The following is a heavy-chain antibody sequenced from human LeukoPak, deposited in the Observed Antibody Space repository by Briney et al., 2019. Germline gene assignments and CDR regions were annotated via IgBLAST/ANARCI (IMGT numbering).Heavy chain of an antibody. CDR3: AATYYYDNSGYYYFDY. V-gene: IGHV4-61*05. J-gene: IGHJ4*02. Sequence: TSETLSLTCTVSGGSISSSSYYWGWIRQPPGKGLEWIGYIYYSGSTNYNPSLKSRVTISVDTSKNQFSLKLSSVTAADTAVYYCAATYYYDNSGYYYFDYWGQGTLVTVSS. D-gene: IGHD3-22*01. CDR1: GGSISSSSYY. CDR2: IYYSGST.